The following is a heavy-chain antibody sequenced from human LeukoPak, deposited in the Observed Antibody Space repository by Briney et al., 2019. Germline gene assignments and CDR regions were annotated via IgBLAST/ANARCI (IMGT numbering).Heavy chain of an antibody. V-gene: IGHV2-70*16. D-gene: IGHD3-10*01. CDR3: ARTRFGDQGSRIDF. J-gene: IGHJ4*02. CDR2: IDWDDDK. Sequence: TLSLTCTVSGGSISSGDYYWSWIRQPPGKALEWLARIDWDDDKFYSTSLKTRLTISKDTSKNQVVLTMTNMDPVDTATYYCARTRFGDQGSRIDFWGQGTLVTVSS. CDR1: GGSISSGDYY.